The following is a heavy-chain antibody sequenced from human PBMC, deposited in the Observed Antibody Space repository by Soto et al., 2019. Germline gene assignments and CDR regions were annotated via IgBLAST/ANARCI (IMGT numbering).Heavy chain of an antibody. Sequence: ASVKVSCKASGYSFTAYGIHWVRQAPGQRLEWMGWINAAIGEIKFSQKFQGRVTISRDTSARTAYMELSGLRSEDTAVYYCPRPDGRYSYNYGMDVWGQGTTATVSS. V-gene: IGHV1-3*01. J-gene: IGHJ6*02. CDR2: INAAIGEI. CDR3: PRPDGRYSYNYGMDV. CDR1: GYSFTAYG.